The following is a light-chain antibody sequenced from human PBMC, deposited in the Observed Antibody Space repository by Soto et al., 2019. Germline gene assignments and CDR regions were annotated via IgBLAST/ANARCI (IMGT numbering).Light chain of an antibody. CDR2: EVS. Sequence: QSALTQPPSVSGSRGQSVTISCTGTSSDVGSYNRVSWYQQPPGTVPKLMISEVSNRPSGVPDRFSGSKSGNTASLTISGHQAEDAADYYCSSYTSTSTWLFGGGTKLTVL. CDR1: SSDVGSYNR. V-gene: IGLV2-18*02. CDR3: SSYTSTSTWL. J-gene: IGLJ2*01.